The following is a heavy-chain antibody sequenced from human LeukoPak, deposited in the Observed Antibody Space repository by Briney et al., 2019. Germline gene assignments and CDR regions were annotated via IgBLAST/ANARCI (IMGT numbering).Heavy chain of an antibody. CDR1: GFTYSSYA. CDR3: AKSSSIAARPNYFDY. D-gene: IGHD6-6*01. CDR2: ISGSGGST. Sequence: PGGSLRLSCAASGFTYSSYAMSWVRQAPGKGLEWVSAISGSGGSTYYADSVKGRFTISRDNSKNTLYLQMNSLRAEDTAVYYCAKSSSIAARPNYFDYWGQGTLVTVSS. V-gene: IGHV3-23*01. J-gene: IGHJ4*02.